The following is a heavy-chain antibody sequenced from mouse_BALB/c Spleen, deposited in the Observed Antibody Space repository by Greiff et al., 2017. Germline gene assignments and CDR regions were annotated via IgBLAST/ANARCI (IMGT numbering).Heavy chain of an antibody. J-gene: IGHJ4*01. D-gene: IGHD2-10*02. CDR2: ISSGSSTI. CDR3: ARSGYGNSHYYAMDY. Sequence: EVQVVESGGGLVQPGGSRKLSCAASGFTFSSFGMHWVRQAPEKGLEWVAYISSGSSTIYYADTVKGRFTISRDNPKNTLFLQMTSLRSEDTAMYYCARSGYGNSHYYAMDYWGQGTSVTVSS. V-gene: IGHV5-17*02. CDR1: GFTFSSFG.